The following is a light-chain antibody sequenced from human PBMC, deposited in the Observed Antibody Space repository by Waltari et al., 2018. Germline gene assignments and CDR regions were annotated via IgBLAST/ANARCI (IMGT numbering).Light chain of an antibody. V-gene: IGKV4-1*01. J-gene: IGKJ1*01. CDR2: WAS. CDR3: QQYYDVPWT. Sequence: DIVMTQSPDSLAVSPGERATINCKSSQSVLYSSNNKNYLAWYQQKVGQPPKLLIYWASTRESGFPARFSGSGSGTDFTLTISSLQAEDVAVYYCQQYYDVPWTFGQGTKVEIK. CDR1: QSVLYSSNNKNY.